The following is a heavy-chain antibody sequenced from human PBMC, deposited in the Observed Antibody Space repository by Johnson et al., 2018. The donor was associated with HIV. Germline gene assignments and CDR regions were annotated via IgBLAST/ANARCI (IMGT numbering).Heavy chain of an antibody. D-gene: IGHD5-18*01. CDR3: ARESTPWGGDFVGYGYGLDM. CDR2: IKSKTDGGTT. J-gene: IGHJ3*02. V-gene: IGHV3-15*01. Sequence: VQLVESGGGLVQSGGSLRLSCAASGFTFSNAWMSWVRQAPGQGLEWVGRIKSKTDGGTTDYAAPVKGRFTISRDNSKNTLYLEMKSLRVEDTAIYYCARESTPWGGDFVGYGYGLDMWGQGTTVAVSS. CDR1: GFTFSNAW.